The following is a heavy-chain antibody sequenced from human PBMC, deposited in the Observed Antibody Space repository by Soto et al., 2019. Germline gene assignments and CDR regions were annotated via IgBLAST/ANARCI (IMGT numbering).Heavy chain of an antibody. V-gene: IGHV4-31*02. CDR3: SSGRGSTPLRD. Sequence: QVQLQESGPGLVKPSQTLSLICVVSGDSLSPGGYYWAWIRQHPGKCLEWIGHLNTTGTTYYSPSLKSEVTMSIDKSSNRFSLTLNSVTAADPEVYYCSSGRGSTPLRDWGPGALVTVSS. CDR1: GDSLSPGGYY. CDR2: LNTTGTT. J-gene: IGHJ4*02. D-gene: IGHD6-13*01.